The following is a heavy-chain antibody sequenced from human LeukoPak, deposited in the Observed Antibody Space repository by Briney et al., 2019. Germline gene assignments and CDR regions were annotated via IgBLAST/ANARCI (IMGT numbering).Heavy chain of an antibody. CDR3: ARVVYGSYESYCYMDV. V-gene: IGHV4-59*01. D-gene: IGHD5-24*01. J-gene: IGHJ6*03. CDR1: GGSISSYY. Sequence: SETLSLTCTVSGGSISSYYWSWIRQPPGKGLEWIGYIYYSGSTNYNPSLKSRVTISVDTSKNQFSLKLSSVTAADTAVYYCARVVYGSYESYCYMDVWGKGTTVTISS. CDR2: IYYSGST.